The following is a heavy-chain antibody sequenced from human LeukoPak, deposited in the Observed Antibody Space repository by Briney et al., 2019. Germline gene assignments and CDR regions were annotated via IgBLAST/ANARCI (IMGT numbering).Heavy chain of an antibody. J-gene: IGHJ5*02. CDR2: IYYSGST. CDR3: ARDRYGSGSYYRSAGWFDP. D-gene: IGHD3-10*01. Sequence: PLETPCLTCTVSGGSISSYYWSWIRQPPGKGLEWIGYIYYSGSTNYNPSLKRRDTISVDTSKNQFSLKLSSVTAADTAVYYCARDRYGSGSYYRSAGWFDPWGRGTLDPVSS. V-gene: IGHV4-59*01. CDR1: GGSISSYY.